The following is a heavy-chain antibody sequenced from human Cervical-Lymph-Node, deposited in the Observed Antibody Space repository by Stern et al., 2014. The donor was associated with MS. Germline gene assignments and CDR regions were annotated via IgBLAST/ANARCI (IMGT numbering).Heavy chain of an antibody. Sequence: VQLEESGGGLVKTGGSLRLSCAASGFTFSAFYMTWMRQAPGQGLEWISYISTTGSTTYYADSVKGRFTISRDNAKNSVSLQMNSLRAEDTAVYYCVRSGAGNWFDPWGQGTLVTVSS. CDR2: ISTTGSTT. CDR1: GFTFSAFY. J-gene: IGHJ5*02. D-gene: IGHD3-10*01. CDR3: VRSGAGNWFDP. V-gene: IGHV3-11*01.